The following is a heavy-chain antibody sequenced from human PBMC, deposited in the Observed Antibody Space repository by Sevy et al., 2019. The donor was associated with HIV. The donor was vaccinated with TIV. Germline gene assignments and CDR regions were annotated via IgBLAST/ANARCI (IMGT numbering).Heavy chain of an antibody. V-gene: IGHV3-30-3*01. D-gene: IGHD3-22*01. CDR1: GFTFSSYA. Sequence: GGSLRLSCAASGFTFSSYAMHWVRQAPGKGLEWVAVISYDGSNKYYADSVKGRFTISRDNSKNTLYPQMNSLRAEDTAVYYCAREAFYYDSSGSPLFDYWGQGTLVTVSS. CDR2: ISYDGSNK. J-gene: IGHJ4*02. CDR3: AREAFYYDSSGSPLFDY.